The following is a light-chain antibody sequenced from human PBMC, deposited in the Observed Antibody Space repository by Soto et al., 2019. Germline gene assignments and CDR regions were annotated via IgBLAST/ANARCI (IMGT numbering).Light chain of an antibody. CDR3: SSYTSKDTLV. CDR1: SSDVGGYDH. J-gene: IGLJ3*02. V-gene: IGLV2-14*03. Sequence: QSVLTQPASVSGSPGQSITISCTGTSSDVGGYDHVSWYQQHPGKAPKLIIYDVSMRPSGVSNRFSGSKSGNTASLAVSGLQAEDEADYYCSSYTSKDTLVFGGGTKLTVL. CDR2: DVS.